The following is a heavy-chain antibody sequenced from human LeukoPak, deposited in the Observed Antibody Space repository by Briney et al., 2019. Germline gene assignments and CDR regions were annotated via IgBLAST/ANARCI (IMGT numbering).Heavy chain of an antibody. CDR1: GFTFSSYW. CDR2: ISTCCNYI. CDR3: ALSWTGSYCGDS. V-gene: IGHV3-21*01. J-gene: IGHJ4*02. D-gene: IGHD1-26*01. Sequence: GSLRLSCAASGFTFSSYWMSWVRQAPGKGLEWVSSISTCCNYIYYADSVKGRFTISRDNAKNSLYLQMNSLSDEYTAEDYCALSWTGSYCGDSWGQGTLVTVSS.